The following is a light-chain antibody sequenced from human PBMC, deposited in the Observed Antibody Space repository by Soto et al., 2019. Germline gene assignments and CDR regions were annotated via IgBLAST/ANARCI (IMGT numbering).Light chain of an antibody. J-gene: IGLJ2*01. CDR3: SSYTSSSTLGV. CDR2: DVS. V-gene: IGLV2-14*01. CDR1: SSDVGGYNY. Sequence: QSALTQPASVSGSAGESITISCTGTSSDVGGYNYVSWYQQHPGKAPKLMICDVSNRPSGVSNRFSGSKSGNTASLTISGLQAEDEADYYCSSYTSSSTLGVFRGGTKLTVL.